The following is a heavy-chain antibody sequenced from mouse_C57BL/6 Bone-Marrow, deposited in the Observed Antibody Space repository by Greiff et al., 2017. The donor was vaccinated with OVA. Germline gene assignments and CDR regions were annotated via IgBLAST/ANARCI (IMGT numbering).Heavy chain of an antibody. Sequence: VQLQQSGAELARPGASVKLSCKASGYTFTSYGISWVKQRTGQGLEWIGEIYPRSGNTYYNEKFKGKATLTADKYSSTAYMELRSLTSEDSAVYFCARSGLRRGDWFAYWGQGTLVTVSA. CDR1: GYTFTSYG. CDR2: IYPRSGNT. D-gene: IGHD2-4*01. V-gene: IGHV1-81*01. J-gene: IGHJ3*01. CDR3: ARSGLRRGDWFAY.